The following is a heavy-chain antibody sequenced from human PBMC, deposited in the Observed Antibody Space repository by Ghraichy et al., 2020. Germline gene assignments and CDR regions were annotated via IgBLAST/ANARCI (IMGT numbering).Heavy chain of an antibody. CDR1: GFTFTSSA. D-gene: IGHD6-13*01. CDR2: IVVGSGNT. Sequence: SVKVSCKASGFTFTSSAVQWVRQARGQRLEWIGWIVVGSGNTNYAQKFQERVTITRDMSTSTAYMELSSLRSEDTAVYYCAAGGVASGDRRAYYYYGMDVWGQGTTVTVSS. J-gene: IGHJ6*02. V-gene: IGHV1-58*01. CDR3: AAGGVASGDRRAYYYYGMDV.